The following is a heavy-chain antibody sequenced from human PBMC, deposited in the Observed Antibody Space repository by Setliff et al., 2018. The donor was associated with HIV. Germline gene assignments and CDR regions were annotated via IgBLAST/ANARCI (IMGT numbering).Heavy chain of an antibody. CDR2: LHYTGTT. Sequence: SETLSLPCTVSGASINSGSHNWGWIRQPPGKGLEWIATLHYTGTTYYNPSLKSRVTISTDTSKNQFSLKLSSVTAADTAVYYCARRIQLRDSSGRSCWTFDIWGQGTMVTVSS. J-gene: IGHJ3*02. V-gene: IGHV4-39*01. D-gene: IGHD2-15*01. CDR1: GASINSGSHN. CDR3: ARRIQLRDSSGRSCWTFDI.